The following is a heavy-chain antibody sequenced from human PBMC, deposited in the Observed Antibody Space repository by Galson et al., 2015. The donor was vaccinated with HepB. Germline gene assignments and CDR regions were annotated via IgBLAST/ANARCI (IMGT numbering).Heavy chain of an antibody. J-gene: IGHJ6*02. CDR2: VNTGNGDT. CDR3: ARDGYDSSRGPRDYYYYGMDV. V-gene: IGHV1-18*04. CDR1: GYTFSSYS. Sequence: SVKVSCKASGYTFSSYSITWVRQAPGQGLEWMGRVNTGNGDTQYAPELQDRITLTTDTSTATAYMDLKSLKSDDTAVYYCARDGYDSSRGPRDYYYYGMDVWGQGTTVTVSS. D-gene: IGHD3-22*01.